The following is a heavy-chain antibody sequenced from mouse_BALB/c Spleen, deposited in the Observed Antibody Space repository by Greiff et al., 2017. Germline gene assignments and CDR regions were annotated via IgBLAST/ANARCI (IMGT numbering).Heavy chain of an antibody. J-gene: IGHJ2*01. Sequence: DVMLVESGGGLVKPGGSLKLSCAASGFTFSSYAMSWVRQTPEKRLEWVASISSGGSTYYPDSVKGRFTISRDNARNILYLQMSSLRSEDTAMYYCARVPIYYDYDRYCGYWGQGTTLTVSA. V-gene: IGHV5-6-5*01. CDR3: ARVPIYYDYDRYCGY. CDR2: ISSGGST. CDR1: GFTFSSYA. D-gene: IGHD2-4*01.